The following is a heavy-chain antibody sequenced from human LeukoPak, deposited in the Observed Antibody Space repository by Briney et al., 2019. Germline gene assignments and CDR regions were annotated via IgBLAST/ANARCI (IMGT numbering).Heavy chain of an antibody. CDR1: GFTFTSYT. D-gene: IGHD6-6*01. J-gene: IGHJ3*02. CDR2: ISSSGGAI. CDR3: AREYSSSSGRAFDI. Sequence: GGSLRLSCAASGFTFTSYTMNWVRQAPGKGLEWVSYISSSGGAIYYADSVKGRLTISRDNGKNSLYLQMNSLRAEDTAVYYCAREYSSSSGRAFDIWGQGTMVTVSS. V-gene: IGHV3-48*01.